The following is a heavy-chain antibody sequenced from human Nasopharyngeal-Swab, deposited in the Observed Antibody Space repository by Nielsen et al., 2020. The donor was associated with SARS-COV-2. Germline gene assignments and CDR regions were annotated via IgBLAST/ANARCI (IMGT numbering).Heavy chain of an antibody. CDR3: AGGTGWLTDS. D-gene: IGHD3-9*01. V-gene: IGHV3-7*03. Sequence: GGSLRLSCAASGFTFSSYAMSWVRQAPGKGLEWVAIIKQDGSETYYVDSVRGRFTISRDNAKNSLSLVMTSLRADDTAVYYCAGGTGWLTDSWGQGTLVTVSS. CDR1: GFTFSSYA. CDR2: IKQDGSET. J-gene: IGHJ4*02.